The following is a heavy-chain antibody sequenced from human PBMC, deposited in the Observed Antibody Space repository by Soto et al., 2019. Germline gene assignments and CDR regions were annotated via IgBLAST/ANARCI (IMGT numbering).Heavy chain of an antibody. J-gene: IGHJ6*02. V-gene: IGHV4-30-4*02. CDR1: GGSISSGDYY. Sequence: SETLSLTCTVSGGSISSGDYYWSWIRQPPGKGLEWIGYIYYSGSTYYNPSLKSRVTISVDTSKNQFSLKLSSVTAADTAVYYCARGNMVRGVMRPYYYYGMDVWGQGTTVTVSS. CDR3: ARGNMVRGVMRPYYYYGMDV. D-gene: IGHD3-10*01. CDR2: IYYSGST.